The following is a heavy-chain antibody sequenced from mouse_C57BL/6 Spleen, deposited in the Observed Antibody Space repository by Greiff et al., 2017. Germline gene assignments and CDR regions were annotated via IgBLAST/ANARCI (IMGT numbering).Heavy chain of an antibody. CDR1: GFSFNTYA. D-gene: IGHD2-5*01. V-gene: IGHV10-1*01. Sequence: EVMLVESGGGLVQPKGSLKLSCAASGFSFNTYAMNWVRQAPGKGLEWVARIRSKSNNYATYYADSVKDRFTISRDDSESMLYLQMNNLKSEDTAMYYCVRRDYSNYYAMDYWGQGTSVTVSS. CDR2: IRSKSNNYAT. CDR3: VRRDYSNYYAMDY. J-gene: IGHJ4*01.